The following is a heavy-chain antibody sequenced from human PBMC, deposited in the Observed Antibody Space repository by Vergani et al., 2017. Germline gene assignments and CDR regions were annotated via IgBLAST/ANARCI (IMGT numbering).Heavy chain of an antibody. CDR3: ARSGCSSTSCYVVYYYYYGMDV. CDR2: IRSKAYGGTT. V-gene: IGHV3-49*03. D-gene: IGHD2-2*01. J-gene: IGHJ6*02. CDR1: GFTFGDYA. Sequence: EVQLVESGGGLVQPGRSLRLSCTASGFTFGDYAMSWFRQAPGKGLEWVGFIRSKAYGGTTEYAASVKGRFTISRDDSKSIAYLQMNSLKTEDTAVYYCARSGCSSTSCYVVYYYYYGMDVWGQGTTVTVSS.